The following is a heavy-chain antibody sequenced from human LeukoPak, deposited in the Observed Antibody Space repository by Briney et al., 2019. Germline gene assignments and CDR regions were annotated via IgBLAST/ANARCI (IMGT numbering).Heavy chain of an antibody. CDR2: IHSSGTA. V-gene: IGHV4-59*08. D-gene: IGHD2-8*01. CDR3: ARHSAMVPQGAFDI. J-gene: IGHJ3*02. Sequence: SETLSLTCTVSGGSISGYYWIWIRQPPGEGLESIAYIHSSGTASYNPSLESRVTISVDTSRNQFSLRLGSVTAADTAVYYCARHSAMVPQGAFDIWGQGTMVTVSS. CDR1: GGSISGYY.